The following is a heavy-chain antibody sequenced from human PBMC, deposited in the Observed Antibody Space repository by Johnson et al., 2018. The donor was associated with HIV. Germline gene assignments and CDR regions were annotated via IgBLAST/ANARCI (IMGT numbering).Heavy chain of an antibody. CDR2: INGDGSGI. Sequence: VQLVESGGVVVRPGGSLRLSCAASGFTFDDYGMSWVRQAPGKGLVWVSRINGDGSGITYADSVKGRFTISRDNAKNTLYLQMNSLRAEDTAVYYCASFWATGAFDIWGQGTMVTVSS. CDR3: ASFWATGAFDI. D-gene: IGHD3-10*01. J-gene: IGHJ3*02. CDR1: GFTFDDYG. V-gene: IGHV3-74*02.